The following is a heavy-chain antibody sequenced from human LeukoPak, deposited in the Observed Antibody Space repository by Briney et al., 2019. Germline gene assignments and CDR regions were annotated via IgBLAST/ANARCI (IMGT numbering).Heavy chain of an antibody. CDR3: ARAGGGNTAMDLDY. CDR2: IFYSGRT. D-gene: IGHD5-18*01. CDR1: GLSISTYY. V-gene: IGHV4-59*01. Sequence: SETLSLTCTVSGLSISTYYWSWIRQSPGKGLEWIGYIFYSGRTSYNPSLKSRVTISIDTSTNQFSLILKSVNAADTAVYYCARAGGGNTAMDLDYWGQGTLVTVSS. J-gene: IGHJ4*02.